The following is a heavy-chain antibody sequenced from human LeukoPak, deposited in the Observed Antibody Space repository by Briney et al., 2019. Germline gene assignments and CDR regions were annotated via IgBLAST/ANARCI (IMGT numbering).Heavy chain of an antibody. Sequence: ASVKVSCKASGYTFTSYYMHWVRQAPGQGLEWMGIINPSGGSTSYAQKFQGRVTMTRDMSTSTVYMELCSLRSEDTAVYYCARDYRRATFDYWGQGTLVTVSS. D-gene: IGHD4-11*01. CDR3: ARDYRRATFDY. J-gene: IGHJ4*02. CDR2: INPSGGST. CDR1: GYTFTSYY. V-gene: IGHV1-46*01.